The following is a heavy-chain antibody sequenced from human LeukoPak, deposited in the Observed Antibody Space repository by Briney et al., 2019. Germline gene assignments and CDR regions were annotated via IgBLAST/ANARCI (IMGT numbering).Heavy chain of an antibody. CDR3: ARFYYYGMDV. Sequence: SETLSLTCTVSGGSISPYYWSWFRQPPGKGLEWIGYIYYSGSTNYNPSLKSRVTISVDTSKNQFSLKLSSVTAADTAVYYCARFYYYGMDVWGQGTTVTVSS. J-gene: IGHJ6*02. CDR2: IYYSGST. CDR1: GGSISPYY. V-gene: IGHV4-59*12.